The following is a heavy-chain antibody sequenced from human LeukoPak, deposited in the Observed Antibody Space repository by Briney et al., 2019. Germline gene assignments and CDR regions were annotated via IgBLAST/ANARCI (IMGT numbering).Heavy chain of an antibody. CDR3: ARDRGYYYDSSGYPYFDY. D-gene: IGHD3-22*01. CDR2: ISSSGSTI. Sequence: PGGSLRLSCAASGFTFSDYYMSWIRQAPGKGLEWVSYISSSGSTIYYADSVKGRFTISRDNAKNSLYLQMNSLRAEDTAVYYFARDRGYYYDSSGYPYFDYWGQGTLVTVSS. CDR1: GFTFSDYY. J-gene: IGHJ4*02. V-gene: IGHV3-11*01.